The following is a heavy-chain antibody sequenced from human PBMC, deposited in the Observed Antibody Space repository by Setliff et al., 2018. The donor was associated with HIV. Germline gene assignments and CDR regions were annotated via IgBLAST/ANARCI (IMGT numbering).Heavy chain of an antibody. D-gene: IGHD2-2*02. CDR2: IRYDGSYR. J-gene: IGHJ3*02. Sequence: GESLKISCAVSGFTFISYGMYWVRQAPGKGLEWVAFIRYDGSYRYYVDSVKGRFTISRDNSKNTMFLQMNSLRAEDTAVYYCARDAAAPAAIEGAFDIWGQGTMVTVSS. V-gene: IGHV3-30*02. CDR1: GFTFISYG. CDR3: ARDAAAPAAIEGAFDI.